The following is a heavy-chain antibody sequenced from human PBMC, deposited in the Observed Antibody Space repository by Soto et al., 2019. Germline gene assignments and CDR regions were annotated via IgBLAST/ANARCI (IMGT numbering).Heavy chain of an antibody. J-gene: IGHJ4*02. Sequence: GGSLRLSCAASGFTFSSYAVSWVRQAPGKGLEWVAVIKYDGSSKYYADSVKGRFTISRDNSKNTLYLQMNSLRAEDTALYYCAKESGITYSYGYFDYWGQGTLVTVSS. V-gene: IGHV3-30*18. CDR1: GFTFSSYA. D-gene: IGHD5-18*01. CDR2: IKYDGSSK. CDR3: AKESGITYSYGYFDY.